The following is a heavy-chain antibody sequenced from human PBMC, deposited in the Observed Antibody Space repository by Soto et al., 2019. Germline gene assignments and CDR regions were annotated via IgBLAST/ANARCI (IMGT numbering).Heavy chain of an antibody. D-gene: IGHD3-22*01. V-gene: IGHV3-23*01. J-gene: IGHJ6*02. CDR1: GFTFSSSA. CDR2: ISGSGGST. Sequence: GGSLRLSCAASGFTFSSSAMSWVRQAPGKGLEWVSAISGSGGSTYYADSVKGRFTISRDNSKNTLYLQMNSLRAEDTAVYYCAKGGRDYYDSSGYYYVSFYGMDVWGQGTTVTVSS. CDR3: AKGGRDYYDSSGYYYVSFYGMDV.